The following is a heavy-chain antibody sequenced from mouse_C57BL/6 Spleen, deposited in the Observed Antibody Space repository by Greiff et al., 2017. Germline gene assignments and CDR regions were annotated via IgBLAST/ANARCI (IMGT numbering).Heavy chain of an antibody. CDR1: GFTFSSYA. J-gene: IGHJ1*03. Sequence: EVKVVESGEGLVKPGGSLKLSCAASGFTFSSYAMSWVRQTPEKRLEWVAYISSGGDYIYYADTVKGRFTISRDNARNTLYLQMSSLKSEDTAMYYCTRDSRITTVVARYFDVWGTGTTVTVSS. CDR2: ISSGGDYI. V-gene: IGHV5-9-1*02. D-gene: IGHD1-1*01. CDR3: TRDSRITTVVARYFDV.